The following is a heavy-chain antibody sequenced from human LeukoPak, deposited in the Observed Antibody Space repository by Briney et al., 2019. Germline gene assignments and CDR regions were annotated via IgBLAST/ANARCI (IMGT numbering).Heavy chain of an antibody. J-gene: IGHJ4*02. CDR2: ISSGSSIM. D-gene: IGHD6-13*01. CDR3: ARGGSSSWYLPFDY. V-gene: IGHV3-48*02. CDR1: GFTFGSYS. Sequence: GGSLRLSCVASGFTFGSYSMNWVRQAPGKGLEWVSYISSGSSIMYYADSVKGRFSISRDNAKNSLFLRMDSLRDDDTAVYYCARGGSSSWYLPFDYWGQGTLVTVSS.